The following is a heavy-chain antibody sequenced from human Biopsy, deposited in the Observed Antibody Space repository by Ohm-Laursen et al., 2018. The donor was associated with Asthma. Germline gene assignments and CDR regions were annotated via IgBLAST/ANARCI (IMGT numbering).Heavy chain of an antibody. CDR1: GFRFPIYG. D-gene: IGHD2-21*02. J-gene: IGHJ6*02. CDR2: ISYDGRET. V-gene: IGHV3-30*03. CDR3: TRDRFYNSVTSESFYYGVDV. Sequence: SLRLSCTASGFRFPIYGMHWVRQGPGRGPEWVALISYDGRETGYVDSVKGRFTISRDNFRSTVHLQMSSLRPEDSAVYYCTRDRFYNSVTSESFYYGVDVRGQGTTVTVSS.